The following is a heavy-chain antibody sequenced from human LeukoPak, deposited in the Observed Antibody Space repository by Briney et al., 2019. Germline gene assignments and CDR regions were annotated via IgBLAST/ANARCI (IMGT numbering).Heavy chain of an antibody. CDR2: IRYDGSNK. D-gene: IGHD1/OR15-1a*01. V-gene: IGHV3-30*02. CDR1: GFTFSDYG. Sequence: PGGSLRLSCAASGFTFSDYGIHWVRRAPGKGLEWVAFIRYDGSNKYYADSVKGRFTISRDNSKNTVYMQMNSLRADDKAVYYCAKEGTASKPSDLDYWGQGTLVTVSS. CDR3: AKEGTASKPSDLDY. J-gene: IGHJ4*02.